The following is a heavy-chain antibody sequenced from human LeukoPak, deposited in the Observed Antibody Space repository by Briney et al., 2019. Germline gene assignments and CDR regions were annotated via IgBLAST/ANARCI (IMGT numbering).Heavy chain of an antibody. Sequence: EPGGSLRLSCAASGFTFSDYYMSWIRQAPGKGLEWVGRTRNKANSYTTEYAASVQGRFTISRDDSKNSLYLQMNSLKTEDTAVYYCARVGVVAGHYYFDYWGQGTLVTVSS. CDR1: GFTFSDYY. CDR3: ARVGVVAGHYYFDY. CDR2: TRNKANSYTT. D-gene: IGHD6-19*01. J-gene: IGHJ4*02. V-gene: IGHV3-72*01.